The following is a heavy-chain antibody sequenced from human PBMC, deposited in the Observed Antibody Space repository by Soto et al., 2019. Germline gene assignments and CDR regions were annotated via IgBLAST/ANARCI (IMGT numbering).Heavy chain of an antibody. CDR2: VANDGGNT. CDR3: GRDFGGSGGSADSIDI. D-gene: IGHD2-15*01. V-gene: IGHV3-30*04. J-gene: IGHJ3*02. Sequence: QVQLVESGGGVVQPGRSLRLSCAASGVIFSTYAMHWVRQAPGKGLEWVAAVANDGGNTYYVDSVKGRFTISTDSSKKMVYLQMDSLRPEDTAVYYCGRDFGGSGGSADSIDIWGQGTVVTVSS. CDR1: GVIFSTYA.